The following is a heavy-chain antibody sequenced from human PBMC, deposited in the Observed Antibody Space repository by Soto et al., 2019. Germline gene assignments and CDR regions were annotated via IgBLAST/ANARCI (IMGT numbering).Heavy chain of an antibody. Sequence: QLQLQESGSGLVKPSQTLSLTCAVSGGSISSGCYSWSWIRQPPGKGLEWSGYIYHSGSTYYNPSLKSRVTISVDRSKNQFSLKLSSVTAADTAVYYCSSSMTTGTTFDYWGQGTLVTVSS. CDR2: IYHSGST. V-gene: IGHV4-30-2*01. CDR3: SSSMTTGTTFDY. CDR1: GGSISSGCYS. J-gene: IGHJ4*02. D-gene: IGHD4-17*01.